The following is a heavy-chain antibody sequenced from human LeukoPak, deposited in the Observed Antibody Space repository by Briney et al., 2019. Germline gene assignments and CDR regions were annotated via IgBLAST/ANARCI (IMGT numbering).Heavy chain of an antibody. Sequence: SETLSLTCAVSGGSISSGAYSWSWIRQPPGKGLDWIGYIYHSVSTYYNPSLKSRVTMSVDTSKNQFSLKLSSVTAADTAVYYCARPYYDSSGYYHDAFDIWGQGTMVTVSS. CDR2: IYHSVST. V-gene: IGHV4-30-4*07. CDR3: ARPYYDSSGYYHDAFDI. J-gene: IGHJ3*02. D-gene: IGHD3-22*01. CDR1: GGSISSGAYS.